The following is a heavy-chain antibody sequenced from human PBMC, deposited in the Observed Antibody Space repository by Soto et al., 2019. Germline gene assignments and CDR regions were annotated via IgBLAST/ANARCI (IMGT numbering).Heavy chain of an antibody. Sequence: QVQLVESGGGVVQPGRSLRLSCAASGFTFSSYGMHWVRQAPGKGLEWVAVISYDGSNKYYADSVKGRFTISRDNSKNXXYLQMNSLRAEDTAVYYCAKERPSGSRPYYYGMDVWGQGTTVTVSS. V-gene: IGHV3-30*18. CDR2: ISYDGSNK. D-gene: IGHD1-26*01. J-gene: IGHJ6*02. CDR1: GFTFSSYG. CDR3: AKERPSGSRPYYYGMDV.